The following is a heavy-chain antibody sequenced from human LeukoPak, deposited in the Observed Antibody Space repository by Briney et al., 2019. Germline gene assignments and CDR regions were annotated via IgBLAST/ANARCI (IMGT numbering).Heavy chain of an antibody. CDR2: IYYSGST. J-gene: IGHJ4*02. CDR1: GGSISSSSYY. V-gene: IGHV4-30-4*08. Sequence: SETLSLTCTVSGGSISSSSYYWGWIRQPPGKGLEWIGYIYYSGSTYYNPSLKSRVTISVDTSKNQFSLKLSSVTAADTAVYYCARTLVTSFDYWGQGTLVTVSS. CDR3: ARTLVTSFDY. D-gene: IGHD4-23*01.